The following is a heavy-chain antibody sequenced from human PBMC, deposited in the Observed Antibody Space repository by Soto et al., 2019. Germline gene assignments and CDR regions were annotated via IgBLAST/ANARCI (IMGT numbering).Heavy chain of an antibody. V-gene: IGHV3-48*01. CDR1: GFTFSSYS. CDR2: ISSSSSTI. J-gene: IGHJ6*03. Sequence: GGSLRLSCAASGFTFSSYSMNWVRQAPGKGLEWVSYISSSSSTIYYADSVKGRFTISRDNAKNSLYLQMNSLRAEDTAVYYCARADYDFWSGTGRYYYYYMDVWGKGTTVTVSS. CDR3: ARADYDFWSGTGRYYYYYMDV. D-gene: IGHD3-3*01.